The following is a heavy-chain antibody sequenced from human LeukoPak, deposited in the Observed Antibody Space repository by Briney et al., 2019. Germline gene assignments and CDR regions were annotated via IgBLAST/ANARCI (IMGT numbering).Heavy chain of an antibody. D-gene: IGHD3-10*01. CDR3: ARELGGAGSYFFPYYGMDV. V-gene: IGHV1-18*01. Sequence: ASVKVSCKASGYTFISYGINWVRQAPGQGLEWMGWISGYNGNTNYAQNLQGRVTMTRDTSTSTAYMELRSLRSDATAVYYCARELGGAGSYFFPYYGMDVWGQGTTVTVSS. CDR2: ISGYNGNT. CDR1: GYTFISYG. J-gene: IGHJ6*02.